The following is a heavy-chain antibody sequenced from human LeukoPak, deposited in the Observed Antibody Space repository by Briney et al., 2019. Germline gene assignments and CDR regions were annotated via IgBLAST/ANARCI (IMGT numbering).Heavy chain of an antibody. CDR3: ARVGHVTFGGVIVPLDY. V-gene: IGHV3-74*01. CDR1: GFTFSSYW. D-gene: IGHD3-16*02. J-gene: IGHJ4*02. CDR2: INSDGSST. Sequence: PGGSLRLSCAASGFTFSSYWMHWVRQAPGKGLLWVSRINSDGSSTSYADSVKGRFTISRDNSKNTLYLQMNSLRAEDTAVYYCARVGHVTFGGVIVPLDYWGQGTLVTVSS.